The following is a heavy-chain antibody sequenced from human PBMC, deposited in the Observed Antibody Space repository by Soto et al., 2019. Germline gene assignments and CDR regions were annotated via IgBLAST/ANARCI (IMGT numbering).Heavy chain of an antibody. D-gene: IGHD3-10*01. V-gene: IGHV2-5*02. CDR2: IYWDDDK. CDR3: AHHPSYGSWPYSFDY. CDR1: GFSLSTSGVG. J-gene: IGHJ4*02. Sequence: QITLKESGPTLVKPTQTLTLTCTFSGFSLSTSGVGVGWIRQPPGKALEWLALIYWDDDKRYSPSLRSRLTISKDTSNNQVVLTMTNMDPVDTATYFCAHHPSYGSWPYSFDYWGQGTLVTVSS.